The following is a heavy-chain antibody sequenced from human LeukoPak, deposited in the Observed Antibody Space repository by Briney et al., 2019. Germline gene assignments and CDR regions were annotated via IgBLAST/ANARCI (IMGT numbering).Heavy chain of an antibody. CDR1: GGSISSSSYY. V-gene: IGHV4-39*01. CDR2: IYYSGST. CDR3: AVGVYDSSGYVIAFDY. Sequence: SETLSLTCTVSGGSISSSSYYWGWIRQPPGKGLEWIGSIYYSGSTYYNPSLKSRVTISVDTSKNQFSLKLSSVTAADTAVYYCAVGVYDSSGYVIAFDYWGQGTLVTVSS. D-gene: IGHD3-22*01. J-gene: IGHJ4*02.